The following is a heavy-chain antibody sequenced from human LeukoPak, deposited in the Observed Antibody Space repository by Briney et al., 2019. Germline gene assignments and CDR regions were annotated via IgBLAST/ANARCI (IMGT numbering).Heavy chain of an antibody. V-gene: IGHV1-69*06. CDR1: GGTFSSYA. CDR2: IIPIFGTA. Sequence: GSSVKVSCKASGGTFSSYAISWVRQAPGQGLEWMGRIIPIFGTANYAQKFQGRVTITADKSTSTAYMELSSLRCEDTAVYYCASNAERIAVAGIGPAWGRGDLQQMAYWGQGTLVTVSS. CDR3: ASNAERIAVAGIGPAWGRGDLQQMAY. D-gene: IGHD6-19*01. J-gene: IGHJ4*02.